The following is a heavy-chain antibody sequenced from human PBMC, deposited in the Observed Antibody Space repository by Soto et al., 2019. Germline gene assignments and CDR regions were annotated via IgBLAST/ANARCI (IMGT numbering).Heavy chain of an antibody. CDR3: EKHSEYRLLSWLDP. CDR2: MSAGGGNT. Sequence: EVQMLESGGGLVQPGGSLRLSCAASGFSFSTYAMSWVRQAPGKGLEWVSGMSAGGGNTYYADSVRGRFTISRDNSKNTADLRIRSLRAEATGLYYCEKHSEYRLLSWLDPGGRGTLVT. D-gene: IGHD2-2*01. CDR1: GFSFSTYA. V-gene: IGHV3-23*01. J-gene: IGHJ5*02.